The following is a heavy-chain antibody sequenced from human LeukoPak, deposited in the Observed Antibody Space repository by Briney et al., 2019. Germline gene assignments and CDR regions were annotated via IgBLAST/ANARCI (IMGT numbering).Heavy chain of an antibody. V-gene: IGHV3-30*18. CDR3: AKRADCSSTSGYNFDY. J-gene: IGHJ4*02. Sequence: GGSQRLSCAASGFTFSNYAMHWVRQAPGKGLEWVAAISYDGSNKYYAASVKGRFTISRDNSKNTLYLQMNSLRADDTAVYYCAKRADCSSTSGYNFDYWGQGTLVSVSS. CDR2: ISYDGSNK. CDR1: GFTFSNYA. D-gene: IGHD2-2*01.